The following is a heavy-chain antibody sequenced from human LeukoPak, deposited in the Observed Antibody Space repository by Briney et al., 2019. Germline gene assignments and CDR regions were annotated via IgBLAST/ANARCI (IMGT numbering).Heavy chain of an antibody. D-gene: IGHD3-3*01. CDR1: GFTFKTSYKFTFTDYW. J-gene: IGHJ4*02. CDR3: ATWDFWSGYRFES. Sequence: GGSLRLSCVASGFTFKTSYKFTFTDYWMSWVRQAPGKELEWVANIKQDGSEKYYLDSGKGRFTISRDNAKNSLYLHMNSLRAEDTATYYCATWDFWSGYRFESWGQGTLVTVSS. V-gene: IGHV3-7*03. CDR2: IKQDGSEK.